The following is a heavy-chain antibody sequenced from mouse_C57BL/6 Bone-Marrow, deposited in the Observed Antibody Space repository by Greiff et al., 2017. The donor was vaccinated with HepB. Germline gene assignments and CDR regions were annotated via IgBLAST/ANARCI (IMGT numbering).Heavy chain of an antibody. CDR2: IYPGSGST. D-gene: IGHD2-3*01. CDR3: ARYERGAMDY. Sequence: QVHVKQPGAELVKPGASVKMSCKASGYTFTSYWITWVKQRPGQGLEWIGDIYPGSGSTNYNEKFKSKATLTVDTSSSTAYMQLSSLTSEDSAVYYCARYERGAMDYWGQGTSVTVSS. J-gene: IGHJ4*01. CDR1: GYTFTSYW. V-gene: IGHV1-55*01.